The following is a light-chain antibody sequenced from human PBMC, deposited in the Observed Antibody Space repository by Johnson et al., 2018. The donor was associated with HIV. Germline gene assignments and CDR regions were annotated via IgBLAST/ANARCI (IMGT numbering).Light chain of an antibody. CDR2: DNN. CDR3: GTWDSSLSAYV. V-gene: IGLV1-51*01. CDR1: SSNIGRNY. Sequence: QSVLTQPPSVSAAPGQKVTISCSGSSSNIGRNYVSWYQQLPGTAPKLLIYDNNTRPSGIPDRFSDSKSGTSATLGITALQPGDEADYYCGTWDSSLSAYVFGSGTKVTVL. J-gene: IGLJ1*01.